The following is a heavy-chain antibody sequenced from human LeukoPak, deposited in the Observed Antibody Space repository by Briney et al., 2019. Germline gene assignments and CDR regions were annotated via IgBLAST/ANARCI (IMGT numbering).Heavy chain of an antibody. CDR3: ARGGYAHYYGMDV. V-gene: IGHV3-53*01. J-gene: IGHJ6*02. Sequence: GGSLRLSCAASGFTVSTNYMSWVRQAPGKGLEWVSVIYSCGTTNYADSVKGRFTISRDNSKNTVSLQMNSLRTEDTAVYYCARGGYAHYYGMDVWGQGTTVTVSS. CDR2: IYSCGTT. CDR1: GFTVSTNY. D-gene: IGHD5-18*01.